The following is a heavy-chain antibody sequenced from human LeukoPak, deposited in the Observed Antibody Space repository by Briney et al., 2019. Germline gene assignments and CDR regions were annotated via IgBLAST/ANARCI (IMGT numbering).Heavy chain of an antibody. Sequence: GASVKVSCKASGYTFTSYDINWVRQATGQGLEWMGWMNPNSGNTGYAQKFQGRVTMTGNTSISTAYMELSSLRSEDTAVYYCARGITMVRGAPSAYWGQGTLVTVSS. CDR1: GYTFTSYD. CDR2: MNPNSGNT. V-gene: IGHV1-8*01. CDR3: ARGITMVRGAPSAY. J-gene: IGHJ4*02. D-gene: IGHD3-10*01.